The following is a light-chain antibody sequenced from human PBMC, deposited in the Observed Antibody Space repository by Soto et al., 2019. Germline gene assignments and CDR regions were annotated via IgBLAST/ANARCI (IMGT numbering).Light chain of an antibody. CDR3: GTWDKSLSAGV. V-gene: IGLV2-14*01. Sequence: QSVLTQPASVSGSPGQSITISCTGTSSDVGGYNYVSWYQQHPGKAPKLMIYEVSNRPSGVSNRFSGSKSGNTASLGITGLQTGDEADYYCGTWDKSLSAGVFGGGTKLTVL. CDR1: SSDVGGYNY. CDR2: EVS. J-gene: IGLJ3*02.